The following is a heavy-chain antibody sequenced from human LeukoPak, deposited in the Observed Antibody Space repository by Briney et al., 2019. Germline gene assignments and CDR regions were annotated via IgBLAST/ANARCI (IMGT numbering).Heavy chain of an antibody. CDR1: GFTFSNYA. D-gene: IGHD3-10*01. Sequence: PGGSLRLSCAASGFTFSNYAMTWVRQASGKGLEWVSLIFTSAGTTYYADSVKGRFTLSRDNSKNTLYLQMNSLSAEDTAVYYCAKKAAGVYAFDIWGQGTMVTVSS. V-gene: IGHV3-23*01. CDR3: AKKAAGVYAFDI. J-gene: IGHJ3*02. CDR2: IFTSAGTT.